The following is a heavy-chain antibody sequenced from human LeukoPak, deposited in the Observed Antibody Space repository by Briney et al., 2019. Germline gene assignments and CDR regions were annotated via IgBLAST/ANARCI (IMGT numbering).Heavy chain of an antibody. D-gene: IGHD3-9*01. J-gene: IGHJ6*02. V-gene: IGHV3-21*01. CDR1: GFTFTTYT. Sequence: PGGSLRLSCAASGFTFTTYTMNWVRQAPGKGLEWVSSISSSSTYIYYADSVKGRFTISRDNTKNSLYLQMNSLRAEDTAVYYRASRYEVLTGMLADYYYAMDVWGQGTTVTVSS. CDR2: ISSSSTYI. CDR3: ASRYEVLTGMLADYYYAMDV.